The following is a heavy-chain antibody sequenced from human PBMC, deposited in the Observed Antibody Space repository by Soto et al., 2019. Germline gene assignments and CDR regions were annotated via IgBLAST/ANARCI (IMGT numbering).Heavy chain of an antibody. CDR2: ISYDGSNK. Sequence: GGSLRLSCAASGFTFSSYGMHWVRQAPGKGLEWVAVISYDGSNKYYADSVKGRFTISRDNSKNTLYLQMNSLRAEDTAVYYCAKVPLSQQLLTYGMDVWGQGTTVTVSS. CDR3: AKVPLSQQLLTYGMDV. V-gene: IGHV3-30*18. CDR1: GFTFSSYG. J-gene: IGHJ6*02. D-gene: IGHD2-2*01.